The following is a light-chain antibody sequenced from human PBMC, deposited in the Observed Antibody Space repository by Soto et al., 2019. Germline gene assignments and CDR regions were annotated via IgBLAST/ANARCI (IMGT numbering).Light chain of an antibody. CDR3: CSYAPSNYV. Sequence: HSALTQPRSVSASPGQSVTISCTGTSSDVGGYDSVSWYQQHPGKAPKLMIYGVSKRPSGVSDRFSGSKSGNTASLTISWLQADDEADYYCCSYAPSNYVFGTGTKLTVL. CDR1: SSDVGGYDS. V-gene: IGLV2-11*01. CDR2: GVS. J-gene: IGLJ1*01.